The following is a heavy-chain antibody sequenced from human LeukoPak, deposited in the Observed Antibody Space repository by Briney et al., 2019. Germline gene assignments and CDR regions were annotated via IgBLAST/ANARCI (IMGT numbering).Heavy chain of an antibody. D-gene: IGHD2-15*01. CDR3: ASGFPRSTRGFYFDY. Sequence: ASVKVSCKASGGTFSSYAISWVRQAPGQGLEWMGGIIPIFGTANYAQKFQGRVTITTDESTSTAYMELSSLRSEDTAVYYCASGFPRSTRGFYFDYWGQGTLVTVSS. CDR1: GGTFSSYA. J-gene: IGHJ4*02. CDR2: IIPIFGTA. V-gene: IGHV1-69*05.